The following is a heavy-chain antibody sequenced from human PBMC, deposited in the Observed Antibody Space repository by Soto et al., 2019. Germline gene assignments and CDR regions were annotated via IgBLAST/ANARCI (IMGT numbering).Heavy chain of an antibody. V-gene: IGHV3-33*01. Sequence: QVQLVESGGGVVQPGRSLRLSCAASGFTFSSYGMHWVRQAPGKGLEWVAVIWYDGSNKYYADSVKGRFTISRDNYKNTLYLQMNSLRAEDTAVYYCARDHLDYDFWSGYNYYYGMDVWGQGTTVTVSS. CDR2: IWYDGSNK. J-gene: IGHJ6*02. CDR1: GFTFSSYG. D-gene: IGHD3-3*01. CDR3: ARDHLDYDFWSGYNYYYGMDV.